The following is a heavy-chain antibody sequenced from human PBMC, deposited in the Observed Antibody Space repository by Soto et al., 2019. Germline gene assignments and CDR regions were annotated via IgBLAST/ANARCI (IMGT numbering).Heavy chain of an antibody. CDR2: INDGGSA. V-gene: IGHV4-34*01. CDR1: GGSFSGYS. D-gene: IGHD1-26*01. J-gene: IGHJ4*02. CDR3: ARGLFSETHYSGGWYFFDY. Sequence: QVQLQQWGAGLLKPSETLSLTCAVYGGSFSGYSWTWIRQSPGKGLEWIGQINDGGSANYNPSLMSRVTLSVDTSNNEFFLELSSVTAADTAVYYCARGLFSETHYSGGWYFFDYWGQGTLVTVSS.